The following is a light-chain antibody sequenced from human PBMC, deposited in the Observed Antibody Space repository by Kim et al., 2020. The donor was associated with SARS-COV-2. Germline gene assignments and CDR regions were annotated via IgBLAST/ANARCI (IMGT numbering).Light chain of an antibody. V-gene: IGLV1-47*02. CDR3: ASWDNTLNWV. J-gene: IGLJ3*02. CDR1: RSNIGSNF. Sequence: QSALSQPPSASGAPGQSVTISCSGSRSNIGSNFVYWFQQFPGAAPKLLIYSTTQRPSGVSDRFSGSKSGTSASLAISGLRSEDEAAYYCASWDNTLNWVFGGGTQLTVL. CDR2: STT.